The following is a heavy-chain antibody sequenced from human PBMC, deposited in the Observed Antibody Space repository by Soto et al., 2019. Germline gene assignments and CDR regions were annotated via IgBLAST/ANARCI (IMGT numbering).Heavy chain of an antibody. CDR1: GFTFSSYA. CDR3: AKVLDPYVVVAATDY. J-gene: IGHJ4*02. Sequence: GGSLRLSCAASGFTFSSYAMSWVRQAPGKGLEWVSAISGSGGSTYYADSVKGRFTISRDNSKNTLYLQMNSLRAEDTAVYYCAKVLDPYVVVAATDYWGQGTLVTVSS. V-gene: IGHV3-23*01. CDR2: ISGSGGST. D-gene: IGHD2-15*01.